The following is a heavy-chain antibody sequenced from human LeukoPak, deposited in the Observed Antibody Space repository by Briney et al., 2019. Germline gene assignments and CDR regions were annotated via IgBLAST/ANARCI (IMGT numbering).Heavy chain of an antibody. CDR3: TRNIVGATTLDY. CDR2: IRSKANNYAT. D-gene: IGHD1-26*01. Sequence: GSLRLSCAASGVTFSDSAMPWVRQASGKGLEWVGRIRSKANNYATAYAASVKGRFTVSRDDSKNTAFLQMNSLKTEDTAVYFCTRNIVGATTLDYWGQGTLVTVSS. V-gene: IGHV3-73*01. CDR1: GVTFSDSA. J-gene: IGHJ4*02.